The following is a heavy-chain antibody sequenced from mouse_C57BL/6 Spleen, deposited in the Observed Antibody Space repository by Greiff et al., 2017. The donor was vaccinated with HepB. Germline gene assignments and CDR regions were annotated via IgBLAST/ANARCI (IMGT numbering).Heavy chain of an antibody. Sequence: QVQLQQPGAELVKPGASVKLSCKASGYTFPSYWMQWVKQRPGQGLEWIGEIDPSDSYTHYNQKFKGKATLTVDTSSSTAYMQLSSRTTEEAAVDYCARTDDSNPYAMDYWGQGTSVTVSS. V-gene: IGHV1-50*01. CDR1: GYTFPSYW. CDR2: IDPSDSYT. CDR3: ARTDDSNPYAMDY. D-gene: IGHD2-5*01. J-gene: IGHJ4*01.